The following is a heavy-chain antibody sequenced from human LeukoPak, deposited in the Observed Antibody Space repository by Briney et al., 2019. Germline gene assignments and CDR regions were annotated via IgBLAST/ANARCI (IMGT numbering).Heavy chain of an antibody. J-gene: IGHJ4*02. CDR1: GFTFSSYS. D-gene: IGHD1-26*01. V-gene: IGHV3-21*01. CDR3: AREGSRATMFDY. Sequence: GGSLRLSCAASGFTFSSYSMNWVGQVPGKGLEWVSSISSSSSYIYYADSVKGRFTISRDNAKNSLYLQMNSLRAEDTAVYYCAREGSRATMFDYWGQGTLVTVSS. CDR2: ISSSSSYI.